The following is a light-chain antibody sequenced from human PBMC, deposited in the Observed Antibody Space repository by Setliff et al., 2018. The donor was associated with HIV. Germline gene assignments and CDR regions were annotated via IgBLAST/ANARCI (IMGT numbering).Light chain of an antibody. J-gene: IGLJ2*01. Sequence: SVLTQPASVSGSPGQSITISCTGTSSDVGGYNYVSWYQQHPGKAPKLMIYDVSKRPSGVSNRFSGSKSGNTASLTISGLQAEDEADYYCSSYTSSSTLVFGGGTKVTVL. CDR3: SSYTSSSTLV. CDR2: DVS. CDR1: SSDVGGYNY. V-gene: IGLV2-14*01.